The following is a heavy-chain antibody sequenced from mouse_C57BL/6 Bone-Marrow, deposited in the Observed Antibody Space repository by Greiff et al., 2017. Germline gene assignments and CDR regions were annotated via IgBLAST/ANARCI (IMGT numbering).Heavy chain of an antibody. Sequence: QVQLKQSGPELVKPGASVKISCKASGYSFTSYYIHWVKQRPGQGLEWIGWIYPGSGNTKYNEKFKGKATLTADTSSSTAYMQLSSLASEDSAVYYCARIPPYYGSSTGYFDVWGTGTTVTVSS. V-gene: IGHV1-66*01. J-gene: IGHJ1*03. D-gene: IGHD1-1*01. CDR1: GYSFTSYY. CDR2: IYPGSGNT. CDR3: ARIPPYYGSSTGYFDV.